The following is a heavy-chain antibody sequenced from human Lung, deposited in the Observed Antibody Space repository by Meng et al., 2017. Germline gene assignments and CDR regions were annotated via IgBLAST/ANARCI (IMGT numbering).Heavy chain of an antibody. CDR3: ARGPTTMAHDFDY. J-gene: IGHJ4*02. CDR2: INHSGST. D-gene: IGHD4-11*01. CDR1: GWSFSDYY. V-gene: IGHV4-34*01. Sequence: QVLLQQWGAGLLTPSETLPLTCVVSGWSFSDYYWSCIRQPPGKGLEWIGEINHSGSTNYNPSLESRATISVDTSQNNLSLKLSSVTAADSAVYYCARGPTTMAHDFDYWGQGTLVT.